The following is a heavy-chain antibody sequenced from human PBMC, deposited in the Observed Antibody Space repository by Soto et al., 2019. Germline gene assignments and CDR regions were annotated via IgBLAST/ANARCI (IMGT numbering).Heavy chain of an antibody. D-gene: IGHD3-22*01. CDR3: ARALPNYYDSSGYRPISAEYFQH. CDR2: IIPIFGTA. V-gene: IGHV1-69*13. CDR1: GGNFISYA. J-gene: IGHJ1*01. Sequence: SVKVFCKASGGNFISYAISCVRQAPGQGLEWMGGIIPIFGTANYAQKFQGRVTITADESTSTAYMELSSLRSEDTAVYYCARALPNYYDSSGYRPISAEYFQHWGQGTLVTVSS.